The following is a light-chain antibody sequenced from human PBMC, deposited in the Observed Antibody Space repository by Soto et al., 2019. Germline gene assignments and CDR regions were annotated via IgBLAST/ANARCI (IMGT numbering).Light chain of an antibody. CDR2: GNS. J-gene: IGLJ2*01. CDR1: SSNIGAGYD. Sequence: QSVLTQPPSMSGAPGQRVTISCTGSSSNIGAGYDVHWYQQLPGTGHKLLIYGNSNRPSGVPDRFSGSKSGTSASLAITGLQAEDEADYYCQSYDSSLSGYVVFGGGTKLTVL. CDR3: QSYDSSLSGYVV. V-gene: IGLV1-40*01.